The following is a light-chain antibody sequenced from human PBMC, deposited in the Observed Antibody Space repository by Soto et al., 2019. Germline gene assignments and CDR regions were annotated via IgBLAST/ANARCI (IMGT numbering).Light chain of an antibody. CDR3: MQALQTPA. V-gene: IGKV2-28*01. CDR1: QSLQHSNGYNY. CDR2: LAS. Sequence: DIVMTQSPVSLPVTPGEPASISCRSSQSLQHSNGYNYLDWYVQKPGQSPQILIYLASNRASGVPERFSGSGSGTDFTLKISRVEAEDVGVYYCMQALQTPAFGQGTKVEIK. J-gene: IGKJ1*01.